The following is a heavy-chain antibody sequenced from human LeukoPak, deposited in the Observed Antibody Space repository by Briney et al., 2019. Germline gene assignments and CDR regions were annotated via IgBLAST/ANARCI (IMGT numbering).Heavy chain of an antibody. CDR1: GGTFSSYA. CDR3: ARGGHKTTLNWFDP. D-gene: IGHD4-11*01. J-gene: IGHJ5*02. Sequence: GASVKVSCKASGGTFSSYATSWVRQAPGQGLEWMGGIIPIFGTANYAQKFQGRVTITADKSTSTAYMELSSLRSEDTAVYYCARGGHKTTLNWFDPWGQGTLVTVSS. V-gene: IGHV1-69*06. CDR2: IIPIFGTA.